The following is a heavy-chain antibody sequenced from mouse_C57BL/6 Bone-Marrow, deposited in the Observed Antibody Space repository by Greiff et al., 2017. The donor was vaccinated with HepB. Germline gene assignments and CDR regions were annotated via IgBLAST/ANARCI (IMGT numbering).Heavy chain of an antibody. CDR3: ANLLWLRYWYFDV. J-gene: IGHJ1*03. D-gene: IGHD2-2*01. Sequence: VQLQQSGAELARPGASVKLSCKASGYTFTSYGISWVKQRTGQGLEWIGEIYPRSGNTYYNEKFKGKATLTADKSSSTAYMGLRSLTSEDSAVYFCANLLWLRYWYFDVWGTGTTVTVSS. CDR1: GYTFTSYG. V-gene: IGHV1-81*01. CDR2: IYPRSGNT.